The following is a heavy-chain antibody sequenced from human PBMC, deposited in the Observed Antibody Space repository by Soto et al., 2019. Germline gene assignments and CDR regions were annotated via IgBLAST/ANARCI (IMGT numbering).Heavy chain of an antibody. V-gene: IGHV4-34*01. D-gene: IGHD2-21*02. CDR1: GGSISSGGYY. CDR2: INHSGST. Sequence: SETLSLTCAVSGGSISSGGYYWSWIRQPPGKGLEWIGEINHSGSTNYNPSLKSRVTISVDTSKNQFSLKLSSVTAADTAVYYCARGAHAYCGGDCYSVRWFDPWGQGTLVTVSS. J-gene: IGHJ5*02. CDR3: ARGAHAYCGGDCYSVRWFDP.